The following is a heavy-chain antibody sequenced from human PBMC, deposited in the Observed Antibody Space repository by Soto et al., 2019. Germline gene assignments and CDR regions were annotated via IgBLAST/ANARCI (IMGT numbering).Heavy chain of an antibody. CDR3: AKARYGDGRGFDY. D-gene: IGHD4-17*01. J-gene: IGHJ4*02. CDR2: IISGGSTT. Sequence: EVQLLESGGALVQPGGSLRLSCAASGFSFKNNAMNWVRQAPGKGLEWLSAIISGGSTTYYADSVKGRFSVSRANSKNTLYLQMNSLRAEDTALYYCAKARYGDGRGFDYWGQGTLVTVSS. V-gene: IGHV3-23*01. CDR1: GFSFKNNA.